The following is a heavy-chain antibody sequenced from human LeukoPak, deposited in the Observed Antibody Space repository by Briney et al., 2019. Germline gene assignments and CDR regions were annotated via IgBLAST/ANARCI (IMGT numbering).Heavy chain of an antibody. CDR2: IHHSGST. D-gene: IGHD3-3*01. V-gene: IGHV4-38-2*02. CDR3: ARDRGEGITIFGVDDY. Sequence: SETLSLTCTVSGYSTNSAYYWGWIRQPPGKGLEWIGSIHHSGSTYYNPSLKSRFTISVDTSKNQFSLKLISVTAADTAVYYCARDRGEGITIFGVDDYWGQGTLVTVSS. J-gene: IGHJ4*02. CDR1: GYSTNSAYY.